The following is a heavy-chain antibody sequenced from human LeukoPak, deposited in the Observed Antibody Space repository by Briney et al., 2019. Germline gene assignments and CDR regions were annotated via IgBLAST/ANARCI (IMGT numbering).Heavy chain of an antibody. Sequence: ASVKVSCKASGGTFSSYAISWVRQAPGQGLEWMGGIIPIFGTANYAQKFQGRVTITADGSTSTAYMELSSLRSEDTAVYYCARGSDYVWGSYRSRWFDPWGQGTLVTVSS. CDR2: IIPIFGTA. V-gene: IGHV1-69*13. CDR1: GGTFSSYA. CDR3: ARGSDYVWGSYRSRWFDP. J-gene: IGHJ5*02. D-gene: IGHD3-16*02.